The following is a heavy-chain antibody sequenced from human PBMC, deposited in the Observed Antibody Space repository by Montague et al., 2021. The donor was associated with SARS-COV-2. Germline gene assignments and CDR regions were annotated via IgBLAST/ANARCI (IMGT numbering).Heavy chain of an antibody. D-gene: IGHD3-3*01. CDR3: ARGQVTISGVLIFIPAAGHLDG. V-gene: IGHV4-34*01. CDR1: GGSFSGYY. J-gene: IGHJ3*01. CDR2: INDRGST. Sequence: SETLSLTCAVYGGSFSGYYWTWIRQPPGKGLEWVGEINDRGSTNYNPSFESRLTKSVDTSKNQFSLRLKSVSAADTAVYYCARGQVTISGVLIFIPAAGHLDGWGRGTTVTVSS.